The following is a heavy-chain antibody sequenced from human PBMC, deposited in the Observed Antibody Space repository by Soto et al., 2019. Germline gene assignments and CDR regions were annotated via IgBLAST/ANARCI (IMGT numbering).Heavy chain of an antibody. CDR1: GGSISGYY. CDR2: IYYSGST. Sequence: PSETLSLTCTVSGGSISGYYWSWIRQPPGKGLEWIGYIYYSGSTIYNPSLKGRVTISVDTSKNQFSLKLSSVTAADTAVYYCARARYDSSGYYYFDYWGQGTLVTVSS. J-gene: IGHJ4*02. CDR3: ARARYDSSGYYYFDY. V-gene: IGHV4-59*01. D-gene: IGHD3-22*01.